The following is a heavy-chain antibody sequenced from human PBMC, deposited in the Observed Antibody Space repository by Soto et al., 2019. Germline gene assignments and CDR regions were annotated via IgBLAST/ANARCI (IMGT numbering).Heavy chain of an antibody. Sequence: QVQLVESGGGVVQPGRSLRLSCAASGFTFSTYSMYWVRQAPGKGLEWVAVIAYDGGNRYYGDSVKGRFTISRDNSKNTLFLQMNRLRIEDTAVYFCAKDGGRLLDSWGQGTLVTVSS. CDR1: GFTFSTYS. V-gene: IGHV3-30*18. J-gene: IGHJ4*02. CDR2: IAYDGGNR. CDR3: AKDGGRLLDS. D-gene: IGHD3-16*01.